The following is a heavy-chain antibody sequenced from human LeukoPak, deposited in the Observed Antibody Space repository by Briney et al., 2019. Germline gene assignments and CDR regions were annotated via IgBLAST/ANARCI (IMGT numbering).Heavy chain of an antibody. D-gene: IGHD1-1*01. CDR3: ARLNDNGGTYFDY. CDR2: IYHSGST. V-gene: IGHV4-30-2*01. Sequence: PSQTLSLTCAVSGGSISSGGYSWSCIRQPPGKGLECIGYIYHSGSTYYNPSLKSRVTISVDRSKNQFSLKLTSVTAADTAVYYCARLNDNGGTYFDYWGQGTLVTVSS. J-gene: IGHJ4*02. CDR1: GGSISSGGYS.